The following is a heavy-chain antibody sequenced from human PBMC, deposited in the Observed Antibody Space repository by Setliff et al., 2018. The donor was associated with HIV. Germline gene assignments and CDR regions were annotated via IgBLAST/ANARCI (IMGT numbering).Heavy chain of an antibody. D-gene: IGHD2-15*01. CDR3: ARDPTVVMSYYYYGMDV. CDR2: INTGNGNT. V-gene: IGHV1-3*04. Sequence: ASVKVSCKASGYSFASHSLHWVRQAPGQGLEWMGWINTGNGNTKYSQKFQDRVTITRDTSASTAYMELSSLRSEDTAVYYCARDPTVVMSYYYYGMDVWGQGTTVTV. J-gene: IGHJ6*02. CDR1: GYSFASHS.